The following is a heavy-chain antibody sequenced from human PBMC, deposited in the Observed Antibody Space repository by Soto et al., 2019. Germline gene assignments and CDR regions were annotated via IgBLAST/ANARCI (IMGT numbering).Heavy chain of an antibody. CDR2: INTGNGDT. V-gene: IGHV1-3*04. J-gene: IGHJ5*02. CDR3: ARDSNNKWWGSWT. D-gene: IGHD2-15*01. Sequence: QVQLVQSGAEVKEPGASVKVSCKTSGYTFTNYFMHWVRQAPGQRPEWMGCINTGNGDTKYSQNFQGRLTFGRDTSASSAYMELTSLRSEDTAVYYCARDSNNKWWGSWTWGQGTLVTVSS. CDR1: GYTFTNYF.